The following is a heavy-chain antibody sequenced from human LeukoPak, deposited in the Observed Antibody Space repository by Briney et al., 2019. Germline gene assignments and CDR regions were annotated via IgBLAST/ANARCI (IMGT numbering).Heavy chain of an antibody. J-gene: IGHJ4*02. CDR3: ARVFGPNSSGWPYYFDY. V-gene: IGHV1-69*06. Sequence: SVKVSCKASGGTFSNYAISWVRQAPGQGLEWMGGIIPIFGTANYAQKFQGRVTITADKSTSTAYMELSSLRSEDTAVYYCARVFGPNSSGWPYYFDYWGQGTLVTVSS. CDR2: IIPIFGTA. CDR1: GGTFSNYA. D-gene: IGHD6-19*01.